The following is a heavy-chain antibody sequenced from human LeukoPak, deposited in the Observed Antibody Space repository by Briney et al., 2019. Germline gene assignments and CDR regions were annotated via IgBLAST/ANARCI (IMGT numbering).Heavy chain of an antibody. CDR1: GFTFSTYW. V-gene: IGHV3-74*01. CDR3: ARGASARQDS. D-gene: IGHD2-2*01. J-gene: IGHJ4*02. Sequence: GGSLRLSCAASGFTFSTYWMHWVRQAPGKGLVWVSRIYIDGSSTNYADSVKGRFTISRDNAKNTLYLEMNSLRAEDTAVYYCARGASARQDSWGQGTLVTVSS. CDR2: IYIDGSST.